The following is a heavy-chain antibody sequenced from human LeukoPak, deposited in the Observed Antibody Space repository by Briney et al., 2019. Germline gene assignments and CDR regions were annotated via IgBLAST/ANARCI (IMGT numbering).Heavy chain of an antibody. D-gene: IGHD3-16*02. CDR3: ARSHDHLWGNYPDY. V-gene: IGHV4-4*02. J-gene: IGHJ4*02. CDR2: IHHDGRI. Sequence: SETLSLTCAVSGGSIDSTNWWNWVRQPPGKGLEWIGEIHHDGRINYNPSLKSRVTLSVDKSKNQFSLRLNSVTAADTAMYYCARSHDHLWGNYPDYWGQGTLVTVSS. CDR1: GGSIDSTNW.